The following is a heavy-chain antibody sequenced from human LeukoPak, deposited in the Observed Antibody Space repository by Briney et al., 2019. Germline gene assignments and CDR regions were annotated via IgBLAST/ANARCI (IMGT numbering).Heavy chain of an antibody. CDR3: ARVHSSGWSLDY. J-gene: IGHJ4*02. CDR1: GFTFSSYA. V-gene: IGHV3-53*01. CDR2: IYSGGST. D-gene: IGHD6-19*01. Sequence: PGGSLRLSCAASGFTFSSYAMSWVRQAPGKGLEWVSVIYSGGSTYYADSVKGRFTISRDNSKNTLYLQMNSLRAEDTAVYYCARVHSSGWSLDYWGQGTLVTVSS.